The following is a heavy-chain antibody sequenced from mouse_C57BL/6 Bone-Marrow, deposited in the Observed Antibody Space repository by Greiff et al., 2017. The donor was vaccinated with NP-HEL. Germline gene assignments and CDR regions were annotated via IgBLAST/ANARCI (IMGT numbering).Heavy chain of an antibody. J-gene: IGHJ4*01. CDR3: ARSIYYDYADDPFYAMDY. CDR1: GFTFTDYY. CDR2: IRKKANGDTT. D-gene: IGHD2-4*01. Sequence: EVRLVESGGGLVQPGGSLSLSCAASGFTFTDYYMSWVRQPPGKALEWLGFIRKKANGDTTEYSASVKGRVTISRDNSQSILYLQMNALRAEDSATYYCARSIYYDYADDPFYAMDYWGQGTSVTVSS. V-gene: IGHV7-3*01.